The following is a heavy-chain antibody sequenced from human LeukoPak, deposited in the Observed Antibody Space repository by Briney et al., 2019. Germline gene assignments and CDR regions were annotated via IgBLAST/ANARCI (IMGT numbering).Heavy chain of an antibody. Sequence: ASVKVSCKASGGTFSSYAISWVRQAPGQGLEWMGGIIPIFGTANYARKFQGRVTITADKSTSTAYMELSSLRSEDTAVYYCARVGWYSSSWYYYYGMDVWGKGTTVTVSS. CDR3: ARVGWYSSSWYYYYGMDV. CDR2: IIPIFGTA. D-gene: IGHD6-13*01. V-gene: IGHV1-69*06. J-gene: IGHJ6*04. CDR1: GGTFSSYA.